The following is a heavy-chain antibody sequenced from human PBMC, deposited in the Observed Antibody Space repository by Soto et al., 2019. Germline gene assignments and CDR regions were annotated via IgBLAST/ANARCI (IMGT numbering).Heavy chain of an antibody. CDR3: AKDDFWSGSYYYYGMDG. CDR2: ISGSGGST. D-gene: IGHD3-3*01. CDR1: GFTFSSYA. Sequence: VQLLESGGGLVQPGGSLRLSCAASGFTFSSYAMSWVRQAPGKGLEWVSAISGSGGSTYYADSVKGRFIISRDNSKNTLYLQMNTLRVEDRAVYDCAKDDFWSGSYYYYGMDGWGQGTTVTVSS. J-gene: IGHJ6*02. V-gene: IGHV3-23*01.